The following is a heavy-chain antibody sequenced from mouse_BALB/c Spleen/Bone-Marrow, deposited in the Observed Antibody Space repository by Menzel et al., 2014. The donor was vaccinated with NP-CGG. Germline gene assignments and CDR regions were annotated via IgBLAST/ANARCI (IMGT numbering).Heavy chain of an antibody. V-gene: IGHV5-12-1*01. CDR1: GFAFSSYD. CDR3: ARDSIRWLLPYAMDY. D-gene: IGHD2-3*01. J-gene: IGHJ4*01. Sequence: DVKLVESGGGLVKPGGSLKLSCAASGFAFSSYDMSWVRQTPEKRLEWVAYISSGGGSTYYPDTVKGRFTISRDNAKNTLYLQMSSLKSEDTAMYYCARDSIRWLLPYAMDYWGQGTSVTVSS. CDR2: ISSGGGST.